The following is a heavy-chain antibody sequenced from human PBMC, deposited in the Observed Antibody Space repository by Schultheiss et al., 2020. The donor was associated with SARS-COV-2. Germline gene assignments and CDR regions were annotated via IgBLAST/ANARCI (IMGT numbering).Heavy chain of an antibody. CDR2: MNPNSGNT. D-gene: IGHD1-26*01. CDR3: AREELSRVARIYGMDV. Sequence: ASVKVSCKASGYTFTSYDINWVRQATGQGLEWMGWMNPNSGNTGYAQKFQGWVTMTRDTSISTAYMELSRLRSDDTAVYYCAREELSRVARIYGMDVWGQGTTVTVSS. CDR1: GYTFTSYD. J-gene: IGHJ6*02. V-gene: IGHV1-8*01.